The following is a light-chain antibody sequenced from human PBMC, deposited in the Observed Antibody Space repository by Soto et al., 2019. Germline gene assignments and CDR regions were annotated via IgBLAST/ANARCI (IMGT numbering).Light chain of an antibody. Sequence: DIQMTQSPSSLSASVGDRVTITCRASQTINKYLNWYQQNPRKAPKLLIYATSSLESRVPSRFSGSGSWADFTLTISSLLPEDFATYDCQQCYSTPGTFGPGTKVDIK. CDR2: ATS. V-gene: IGKV1-39*01. CDR3: QQCYSTPGT. CDR1: QTINKY. J-gene: IGKJ3*01.